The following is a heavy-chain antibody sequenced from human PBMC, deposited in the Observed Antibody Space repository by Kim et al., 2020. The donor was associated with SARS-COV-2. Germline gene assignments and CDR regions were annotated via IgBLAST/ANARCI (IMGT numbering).Heavy chain of an antibody. CDR2: IWYDGSNK. J-gene: IGHJ5*02. V-gene: IGHV3-33*01. CDR1: GFTFSSYG. CDR3: ARDSHDSSGYYTNWFDP. D-gene: IGHD3-22*01. Sequence: GGSLRLSCAASGFTFSSYGMHWVRQAPGKGLEWVAVIWYDGSNKYYADSVKGRFTISRDNSKNTLYLQMNSLRAEDTAVYYCARDSHDSSGYYTNWFDPWGQGTLVTVSS.